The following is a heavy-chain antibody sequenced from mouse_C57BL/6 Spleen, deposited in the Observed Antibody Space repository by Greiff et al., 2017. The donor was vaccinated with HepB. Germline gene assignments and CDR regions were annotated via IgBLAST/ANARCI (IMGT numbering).Heavy chain of an antibody. CDR2: ISSGSSTI. J-gene: IGHJ2*01. CDR1: GFTFSDYG. D-gene: IGHD1-1*01. CDR3: ARYYSDYFDY. V-gene: IGHV5-17*01. Sequence: EVKVVESGGGLVKPGGSLKLSCAASGFTFSDYGMHWVRQAPEKGLEWVAYISSGSSTIYYADTVQGRFTISRDNATNNLFLHMTSLRSEDTAMYYGARYYSDYFDYRGQGTALTGSA.